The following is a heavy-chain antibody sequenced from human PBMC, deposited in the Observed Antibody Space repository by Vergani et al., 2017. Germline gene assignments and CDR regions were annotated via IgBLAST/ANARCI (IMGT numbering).Heavy chain of an antibody. D-gene: IGHD3-10*01. CDR1: GGSISSYY. Sequence: QVQLQESGPGLVKPSETLSLTCTVSGGSISSYYWSWIRQPPGKGLEWIGEINHSGSTNYNPSLKSRVTISVDTSKNQFSLKLSSVTAADTAVYYCARQRAITMVRGVINRGAFDIWGQGTMVTVSS. J-gene: IGHJ3*02. V-gene: IGHV4-59*08. CDR3: ARQRAITMVRGVINRGAFDI. CDR2: INHSGST.